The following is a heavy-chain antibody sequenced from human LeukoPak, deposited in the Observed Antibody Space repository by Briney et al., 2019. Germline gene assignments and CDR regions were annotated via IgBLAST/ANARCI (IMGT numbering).Heavy chain of an antibody. J-gene: IGHJ6*03. CDR1: GYTFTDYY. V-gene: IGHV1-2*06. CDR2: INPNSGGT. CDR3: ARSYGDHGNYYYYMDD. D-gene: IGHD4-17*01. Sequence: ASVKVSCKASGYTFTDYYMHWVRQAPGQGLEWMGRINPNSGGTNSAQKFQGRVTMTRDTSISTAYMELRSLRSDDTAVYYCARSYGDHGNYYYYMDDWGKGTTVTVSS.